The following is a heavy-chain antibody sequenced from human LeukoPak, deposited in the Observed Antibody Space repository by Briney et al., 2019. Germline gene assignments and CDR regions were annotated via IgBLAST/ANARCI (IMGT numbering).Heavy chain of an antibody. J-gene: IGHJ4*02. CDR3: ARDPERYLRTGKFDY. Sequence: PGGSLRLSCAASGFPFSTSTMNWVRQVPGKGLEWVSSINSYSSHIYYAASVRGRFTVSRDNARNSVFLQMNSLTAEDTAVYYCARDPERYLRTGKFDYWGQGTLVTVSS. V-gene: IGHV3-21*01. CDR2: INSYSSHI. CDR1: GFPFSTST. D-gene: IGHD5/OR15-5a*01.